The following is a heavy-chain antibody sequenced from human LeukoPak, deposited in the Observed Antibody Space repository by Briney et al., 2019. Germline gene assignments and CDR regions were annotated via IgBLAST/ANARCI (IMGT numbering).Heavy chain of an antibody. CDR3: ARGKTAMVRGLSAFDI. Sequence: PSETLSLXCTVSGGSISSYYWSWIRQPPGKGLEWIGYIYYSGSTNYNPSLKSRVTISVDTSKNQFSLKLSSVTAADTAVYYCARGKTAMVRGLSAFDIWGQGTMVTVSS. J-gene: IGHJ3*02. CDR1: GGSISSYY. V-gene: IGHV4-59*01. CDR2: IYYSGST. D-gene: IGHD5-18*01.